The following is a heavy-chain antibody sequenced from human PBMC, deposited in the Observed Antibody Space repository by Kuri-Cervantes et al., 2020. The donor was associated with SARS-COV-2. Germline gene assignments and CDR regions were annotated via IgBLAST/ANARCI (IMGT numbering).Heavy chain of an antibody. CDR2: IDNAASNT. V-gene: IGHV3-23*03. CDR1: GLTFSTFA. CDR3: AKDLYESGGYTWAY. J-gene: IGHJ4*02. Sequence: GGSLRLSCAASGLTFSTFAMARVRQAPGKGLEWVSFIDNAASNTYYADFVKGRFTIPRDSSTNMVSLQMNSLRGDDTAVYYCAKDLYESGGYTWAYWGQGTRVTVSS. D-gene: IGHD3-22*01.